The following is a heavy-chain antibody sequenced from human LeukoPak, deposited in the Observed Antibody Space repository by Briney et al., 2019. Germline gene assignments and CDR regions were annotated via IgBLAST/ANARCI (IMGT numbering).Heavy chain of an antibody. V-gene: IGHV1-58*01. CDR1: GFTFTSSA. J-gene: IGHJ4*02. Sequence: SVKVSCTASGFTFTSSAVQWVRQARGQRLEWIGWIVVGSGNTNYAQKFQERVTITRDMSTSTAYMELSSLRSEDTAVYYCAAGDLVGASADYWGQGTLVTVSS. CDR3: AAGDLVGASADY. CDR2: IVVGSGNT. D-gene: IGHD1-26*01.